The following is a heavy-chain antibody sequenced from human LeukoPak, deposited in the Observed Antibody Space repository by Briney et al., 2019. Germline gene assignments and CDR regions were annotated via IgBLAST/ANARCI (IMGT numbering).Heavy chain of an antibody. CDR3: ASGRPPGASVLPGFDY. CDR2: IYYSGST. Sequence: SETLSLTCTVSGGSISSYYWSWIRQPPGKGLEWIGYIYYSGSTNYNPSLESRVTMSVDTSKNQFSLKLSSVTAADTAVYYCASGRPPGASVLPGFDYWGQGTLVTVSS. CDR1: GGSISSYY. D-gene: IGHD1-26*01. J-gene: IGHJ4*02. V-gene: IGHV4-59*08.